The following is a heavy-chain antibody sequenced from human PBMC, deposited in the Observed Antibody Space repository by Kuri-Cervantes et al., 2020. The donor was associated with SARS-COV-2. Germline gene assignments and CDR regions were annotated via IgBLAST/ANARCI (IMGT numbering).Heavy chain of an antibody. Sequence: GESLKISCAASGFTFSSYSMNWVRQAPGKGLEWVSSISSSSSYIYYADSVKGRFTISRDDAKNSLYLQMNSLRAEDTAVYYCARVYSGSYYNWFDPWGQGTLVTGSS. CDR2: ISSSSSYI. V-gene: IGHV3-21*01. CDR1: GFTFSSYS. J-gene: IGHJ5*02. D-gene: IGHD1-26*01. CDR3: ARVYSGSYYNWFDP.